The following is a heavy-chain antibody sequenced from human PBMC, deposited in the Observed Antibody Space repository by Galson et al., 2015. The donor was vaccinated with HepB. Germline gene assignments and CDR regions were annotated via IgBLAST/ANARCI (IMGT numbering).Heavy chain of an antibody. J-gene: IGHJ6*03. CDR1: GGSISSYY. Sequence: TLSLTCTVSGGSISSYYWSWIRQPAGKGLEWIGRIYTSGSTNYNPSLKSRVTMSVDTSKNQFSLKLSSVTAADTAVYYCARGQTGTTPRGYYYYYYMDVWGKGTTVTVSS. CDR3: ARGQTGTTPRGYYYYYYMDV. CDR2: IYTSGST. V-gene: IGHV4-4*07. D-gene: IGHD1-7*01.